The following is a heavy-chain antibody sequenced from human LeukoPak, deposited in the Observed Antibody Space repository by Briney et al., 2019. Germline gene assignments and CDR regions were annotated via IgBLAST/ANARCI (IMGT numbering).Heavy chain of an antibody. J-gene: IGHJ4*02. V-gene: IGHV3-30*18. Sequence: PGGSLRLSCAASGFTFSSYGMHWVRQAPGKGPEWVAVISYDGSNKYYADSVKGRFTISRDNSKNTLYLQMNSLRAEDTAVYYCAKEGPTTVTRYCFDYWGQGTLVTVSS. D-gene: IGHD4-17*01. CDR1: GFTFSSYG. CDR3: AKEGPTTVTRYCFDY. CDR2: ISYDGSNK.